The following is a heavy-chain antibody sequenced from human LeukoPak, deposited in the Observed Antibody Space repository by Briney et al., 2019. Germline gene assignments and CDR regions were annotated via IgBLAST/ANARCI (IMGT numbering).Heavy chain of an antibody. D-gene: IGHD5-18*01. CDR1: GYSISSYY. CDR3: ARRIQLWVVSWFDP. Sequence: SETLSLTCTVSGYSISSYYWSWIRQPPGKGLEWIGYITYSGSTDYNPSLRSRVTISVDTSKNQFSLKLSSVTAADTAVYYCARRIQLWVVSWFDPWGQGTLVTVSS. CDR2: ITYSGST. J-gene: IGHJ5*02. V-gene: IGHV4-59*12.